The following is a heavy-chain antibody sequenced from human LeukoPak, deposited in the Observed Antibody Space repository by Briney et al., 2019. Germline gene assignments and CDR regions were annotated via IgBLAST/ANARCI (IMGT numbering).Heavy chain of an antibody. D-gene: IGHD5-12*01. CDR3: ARPTGLRLDTYYFDY. CDR2: IYYSGST. CDR1: GGSISSYY. V-gene: IGHV4-59*08. J-gene: IGHJ4*02. Sequence: SETLSLTCTVSGGSISSYYWSWIRQPPGKGLEWIGYIYYSGSTNYNPSLKSRVTISVDTSKNQFSLKLSSVTAADTAVYYCARPTGLRLDTYYFDYWGQGTLVTVSS.